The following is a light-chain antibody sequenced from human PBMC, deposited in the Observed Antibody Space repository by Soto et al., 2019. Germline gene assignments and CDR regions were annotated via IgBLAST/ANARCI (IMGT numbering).Light chain of an antibody. V-gene: IGKV3-20*01. J-gene: IGKJ2*01. CDR3: QQSANSPLYT. Sequence: ETVLTQSPGTLSLSPGERATLSCRASQSGSSDSLAWYQQKPGQAPRLLIYGASSRATGIPDRFSGSGSGTDFTLTISRLEPEDVAVYYCQQSANSPLYTFGQGTKLEI. CDR2: GAS. CDR1: QSGSSDS.